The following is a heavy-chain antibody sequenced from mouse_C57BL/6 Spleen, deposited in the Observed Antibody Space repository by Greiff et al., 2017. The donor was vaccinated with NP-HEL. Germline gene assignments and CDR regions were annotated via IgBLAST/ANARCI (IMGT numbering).Heavy chain of an antibody. CDR2: INPYNGGT. V-gene: IGHV1-19*01. CDR3: ARYGGSSGHYAMDY. D-gene: IGHD3-2*02. J-gene: IGHJ4*01. Sequence: VQLQQSGPVLVKPGASVKMSCKASGYTFTDYYMNWVKQSHGKSLEWIGVINPYNGGTSYNQKFKGKATLTVDKSSSTAYMELNSLTSEDSAVYYCARYGGSSGHYAMDYWGQGTSVTVSS. CDR1: GYTFTDYY.